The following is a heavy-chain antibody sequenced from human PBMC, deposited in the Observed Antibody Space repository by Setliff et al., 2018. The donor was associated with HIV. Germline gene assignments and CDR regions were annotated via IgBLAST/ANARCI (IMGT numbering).Heavy chain of an antibody. Sequence: SETLSLTCTVSGGSINSGEYYWSWSRQHPGKGLEWIGYIYYTGDAYYNPPLKSRVTMSIDTSKNQFSLRLSSVTAADAAVYYCARWYTTGRGWFDPWGQGTLVTVSS. CDR2: IYYTGDA. CDR1: GGSINSGEYY. J-gene: IGHJ5*02. V-gene: IGHV4-31*03. D-gene: IGHD6-25*01. CDR3: ARWYTTGRGWFDP.